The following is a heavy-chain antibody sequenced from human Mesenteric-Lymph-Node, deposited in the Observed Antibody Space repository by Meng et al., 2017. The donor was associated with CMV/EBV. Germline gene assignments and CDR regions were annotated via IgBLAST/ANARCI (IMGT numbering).Heavy chain of an antibody. CDR2: IRYDGSNK. D-gene: IGHD3-16*01. CDR1: GFTFSSYG. CDR3: AKNWDSYYGLDV. V-gene: IGHV3-30*02. J-gene: IGHJ6*02. Sequence: GESLKISCAASGFTFSSYGMHWVRQAPGKGLEWVAFIRYDGSNKYYADSVKGRFTISRDNSKNTLYLHMNSLRADDTAVYYCAKNWDSYYGLDVWGQGTTVTVSS.